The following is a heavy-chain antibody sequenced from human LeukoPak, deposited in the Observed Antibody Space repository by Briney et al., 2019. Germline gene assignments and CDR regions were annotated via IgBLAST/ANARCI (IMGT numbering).Heavy chain of an antibody. CDR2: ISYDGSNK. Sequence: GGSLRLSCAASGFTFSSYGMHWVRQAPGKGLEWVAVISYDGSNKYYADSVKGRFTISRDNSKNTLYLQMNSLRAEDTAVYYCARAGYDILTGYPRYYFDYWGQGTLVTVSS. V-gene: IGHV3-30*19. CDR1: GFTFSSYG. D-gene: IGHD3-9*01. J-gene: IGHJ4*02. CDR3: ARAGYDILTGYPRYYFDY.